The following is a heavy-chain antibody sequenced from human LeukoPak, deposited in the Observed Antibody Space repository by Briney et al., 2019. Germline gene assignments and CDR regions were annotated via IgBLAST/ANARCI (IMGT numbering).Heavy chain of an antibody. CDR2: INHSGST. CDR3: ARSKLPRREGAFDI. Sequence: SETLSLTCAVYGGSFSGYYWSWIRQPPGKGLEWIGEINHSGSTNYNPSLKSRVTISVDTSKNQFSLKLSSVTAADTAVYYCARSKLPRREGAFDIWGQGTMVTVSS. J-gene: IGHJ3*02. V-gene: IGHV4-34*01. CDR1: GGSFSGYY. D-gene: IGHD5-24*01.